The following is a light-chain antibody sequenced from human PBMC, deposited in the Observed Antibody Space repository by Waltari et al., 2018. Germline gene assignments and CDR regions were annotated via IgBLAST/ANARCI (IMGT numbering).Light chain of an antibody. CDR3: SAFTGSSTLVV. CDR2: DVS. CDR1: SSDTVISNS. J-gene: IGLJ3*02. Sequence: QSALTQAASVSGSPGQSITISCTGTSSDTVISNSVSCYQQHPGKAPKLVMYDVSNRPSGLSSRFSGSKSGNTASLTISGLQAEDEADYYCSAFTGSSTLVVFGGGTKLTVL. V-gene: IGLV2-14*03.